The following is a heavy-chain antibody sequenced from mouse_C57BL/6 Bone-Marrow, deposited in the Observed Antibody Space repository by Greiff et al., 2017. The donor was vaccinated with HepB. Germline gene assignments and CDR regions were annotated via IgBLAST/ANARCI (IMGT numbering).Heavy chain of an antibody. V-gene: IGHV1-64*01. Sequence: QVQLQQPGAELVKPGASVKLSCKASGYTFTSYWMHWVKQRPGQGLEWIGMIHPNSGSTNYNEKFKSKATLTVDKSSSTAYMQLSSLTSEDSACYYCARDLPYYYGSSAYFDYWGQGTTLTVSS. CDR3: ARDLPYYYGSSAYFDY. J-gene: IGHJ2*01. CDR2: IHPNSGST. D-gene: IGHD1-1*01. CDR1: GYTFTSYW.